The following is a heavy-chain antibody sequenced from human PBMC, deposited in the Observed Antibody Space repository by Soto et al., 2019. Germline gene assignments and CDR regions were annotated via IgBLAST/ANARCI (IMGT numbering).Heavy chain of an antibody. D-gene: IGHD6-19*01. CDR2: IYYSGST. Sequence: QVKLQESGPGLVKPSETLSLTCTVSGGSISSYYWSWIRQPPGKGLEWIGYIYYSGSTNYNPSLKSRVTISVDTSKNQFSLKLSSVTAADTAVYYCAISSGWYIFPGYWGQGTLVTVSS. CDR3: AISSGWYIFPGY. V-gene: IGHV4-59*01. CDR1: GGSISSYY. J-gene: IGHJ4*02.